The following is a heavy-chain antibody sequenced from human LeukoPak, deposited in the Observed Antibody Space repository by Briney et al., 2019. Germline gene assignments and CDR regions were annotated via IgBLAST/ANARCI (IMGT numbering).Heavy chain of an antibody. CDR2: IYTSGST. D-gene: IGHD1-26*01. J-gene: IGHJ4*02. Sequence: PSETLSLTCIVSGASISNYYWSWIRQPAGKGLEWIGRIYTSGSTNYKPSLKSRVTMSADTSKNQFSLKLSSVTAADTAVYYCARSLSGSYSYFDYWGQGTPVTVSS. V-gene: IGHV4-4*07. CDR3: ARSLSGSYSYFDY. CDR1: GASISNYY.